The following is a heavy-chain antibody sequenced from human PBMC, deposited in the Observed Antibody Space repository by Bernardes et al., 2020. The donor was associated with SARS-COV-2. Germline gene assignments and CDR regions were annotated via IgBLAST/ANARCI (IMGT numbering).Heavy chain of an antibody. Sequence: ASVKVSCKASGYTFTTYGIGWVRQAPGHGLEWLGWISGSTGNTNYARHLQDRVSMTIDISTNTAFMELRRLRSDDTAVYYCARVEGFCSGGTCFSLFYFDHWGQGTLVSVSS. J-gene: IGHJ4*02. CDR1: GYTFTTYG. D-gene: IGHD2-15*01. V-gene: IGHV1-18*04. CDR3: ARVEGFCSGGTCFSLFYFDH. CDR2: ISGSTGNT.